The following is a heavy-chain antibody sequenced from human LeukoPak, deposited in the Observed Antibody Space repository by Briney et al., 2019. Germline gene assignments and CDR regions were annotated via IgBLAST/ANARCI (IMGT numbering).Heavy chain of an antibody. CDR1: GGSISSSSYY. V-gene: IGHV4-39*07. Sequence: SETLSLTCTVSGGSISSSSYYWGWIRQPPGKGLEWIGSIYYSGSTYYNPSLKSRVTISVDTSKNQFSLKLSSVTAADTAVYYCARDIVVVPAATPADAFDIWGQGTMVTVSS. CDR3: ARDIVVVPAATPADAFDI. CDR2: IYYSGST. J-gene: IGHJ3*02. D-gene: IGHD2-2*01.